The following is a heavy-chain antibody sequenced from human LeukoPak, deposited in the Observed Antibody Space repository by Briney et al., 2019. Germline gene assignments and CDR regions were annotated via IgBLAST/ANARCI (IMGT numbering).Heavy chain of an antibody. V-gene: IGHV4-59*08. J-gene: IGHJ4*02. CDR2: IYYSGST. Sequence: SETLSLTCTVSGGSISSYYWSWIRQPPGKGLEWIGYIYYSGSTNYNPSLKSRVTISVDTSKNQFSLKLSSVTAADTAVYYCARQSTVVMQYDYWGRGTLVTVSS. CDR3: ARQSTVVMQYDY. CDR1: GGSISSYY. D-gene: IGHD2-15*01.